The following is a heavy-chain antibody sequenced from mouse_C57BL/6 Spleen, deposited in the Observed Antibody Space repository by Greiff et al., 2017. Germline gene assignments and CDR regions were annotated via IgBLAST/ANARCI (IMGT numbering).Heavy chain of an antibody. J-gene: IGHJ2*01. Sequence: DVQLQESGAELVRPGSSVKMSCKTSGYTFTSYGINWVKQRPGQGLEWIGYIYIGNGYTEYNEKFKGKATLTSDTSSSTAYMQLSSLTSEDYEIDVGARSEGRLYYFDYGGQGTTRTVSS. CDR2: IYIGNGYT. V-gene: IGHV1-58*01. CDR1: GYTFTSYG. D-gene: IGHD1-1*01. CDR3: ARSEGRLYYFDY.